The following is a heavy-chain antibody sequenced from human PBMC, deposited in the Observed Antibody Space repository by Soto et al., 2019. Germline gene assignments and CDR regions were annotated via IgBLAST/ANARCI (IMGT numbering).Heavy chain of an antibody. J-gene: IGHJ3*02. Sequence: ASVKVSCKASGYTFTSYYMHWVRQAPGQGLEWMGIINPSGGSTSYAQKFQGRVTMTRDTSTSTVYMELSSLRSEDTAVYYCASDCSGGSCLGADAFDIWGQGTMVTVSS. CDR2: INPSGGST. CDR1: GYTFTSYY. D-gene: IGHD2-15*01. CDR3: ASDCSGGSCLGADAFDI. V-gene: IGHV1-46*01.